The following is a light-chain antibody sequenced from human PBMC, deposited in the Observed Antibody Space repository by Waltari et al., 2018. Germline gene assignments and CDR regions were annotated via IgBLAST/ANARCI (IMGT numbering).Light chain of an antibody. CDR2: DVS. J-gene: IGLJ1*01. CDR1: SSTYGGHDY. CDR3: GSYTSSTTLA. V-gene: IGLV2-14*03. Sequence: QSALTQPASVSGSPGQSTTNPCPGTSSTYGGHDYASGSQQHHGKAPNLILYDVSNRPLEVSHRFSGSKSGNTASLTISGLQADDEAEYYCGSYTSSTTLAFGTGTKVTVL.